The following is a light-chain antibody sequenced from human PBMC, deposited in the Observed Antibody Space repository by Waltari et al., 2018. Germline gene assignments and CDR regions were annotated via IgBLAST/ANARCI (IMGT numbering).Light chain of an antibody. CDR2: KVS. V-gene: IGKV2-30*01. Sequence: DVVMTQSPLSLPVTLGQPASISCRASHSLVYSDGNNYLNWFHQRPGQSPRRLIYKVSNRDSGVPDRFSGSGSGTDFTLKISRVEAEDVGIYYCMQGTHWRWTFGQGTKVEIK. CDR3: MQGTHWRWT. J-gene: IGKJ1*01. CDR1: HSLVYSDGNNY.